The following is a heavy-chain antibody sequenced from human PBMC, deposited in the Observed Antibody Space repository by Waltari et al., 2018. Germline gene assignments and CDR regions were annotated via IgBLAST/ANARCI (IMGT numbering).Heavy chain of an antibody. CDR3: ARGDFFDV. CDR1: GGSFSGFG. D-gene: IGHD2-21*02. J-gene: IGHJ2*01. V-gene: IGHV4-34*01. Sequence: QVQLQQWGAGQLKPSETLSLTCGVFGGSFSGFGWSWLRQSPGRGLEWIGEITHSGKTQINPSLKSRLSISVDTSKNQFSLNLTSVTVADTGVYYCARGDFFDVWGRGTLVTVSS. CDR2: ITHSGKT.